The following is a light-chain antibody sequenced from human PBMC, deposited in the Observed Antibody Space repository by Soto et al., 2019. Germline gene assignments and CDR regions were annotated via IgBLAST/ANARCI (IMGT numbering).Light chain of an antibody. J-gene: IGKJ1*01. CDR2: GAS. CDR1: QSVSSN. Sequence: EIVMTQSPATLSVSTGERATLSCRASQSVSSNLAWYQQKPGQAPRLLIYGASTRATGIPARFSGSGSGTDFTLTISSLEPEDFAVYYCQQRSNWPRTFGQGTKV. V-gene: IGKV3-11*01. CDR3: QQRSNWPRT.